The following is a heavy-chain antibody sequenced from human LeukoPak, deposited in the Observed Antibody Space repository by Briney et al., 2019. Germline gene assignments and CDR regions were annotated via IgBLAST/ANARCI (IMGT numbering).Heavy chain of an antibody. CDR2: IIPIFGTA. Sequence: ASVKVSCKASGGTFSSYAISWVRQAPGQGLEWIGGIIPIFGTANYAQKFQGRVTITTDESTSTACMELSSLRSEDTAVYYCARGSELGYCSGGSCLDLDYWGQGTLVTVSS. CDR1: GGTFSSYA. D-gene: IGHD2-15*01. CDR3: ARGSELGYCSGGSCLDLDY. V-gene: IGHV1-69*05. J-gene: IGHJ4*02.